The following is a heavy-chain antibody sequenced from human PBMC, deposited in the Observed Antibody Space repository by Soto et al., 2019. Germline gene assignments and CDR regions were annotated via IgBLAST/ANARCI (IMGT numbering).Heavy chain of an antibody. D-gene: IGHD3-3*01. Sequence: LSLTCTVSGVSISSFYWNWIRQPPGKGLEYIGHIYKTGSTNYSPSLRSRVTISIDTSKNQFSLKLTSVTAADTAIYYCARGASDHEIWRGYSYDWFDPWGQGTLVTVSS. V-gene: IGHV4-59*01. J-gene: IGHJ5*02. CDR1: GVSISSFY. CDR3: ARGASDHEIWRGYSYDWFDP. CDR2: IYKTGST.